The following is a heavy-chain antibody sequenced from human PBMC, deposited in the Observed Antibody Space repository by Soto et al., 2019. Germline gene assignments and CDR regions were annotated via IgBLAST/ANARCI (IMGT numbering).Heavy chain of an antibody. J-gene: IGHJ4*02. CDR1: GFSFDEFA. D-gene: IGHD2-2*01. CDR3: AKDAGSTWFNYFDS. V-gene: IGHV3-9*01. CDR2: INWNSDKI. Sequence: PGGSLRLSCVASGFSFDEFAMHWVRQAPGKGLEWVSAINWNSDKIDYADSVKGRFTISRDNAKKSVYLQMSSLRPEDTAFYYCAKDAGSTWFNYFDSWGRGTLVTVSS.